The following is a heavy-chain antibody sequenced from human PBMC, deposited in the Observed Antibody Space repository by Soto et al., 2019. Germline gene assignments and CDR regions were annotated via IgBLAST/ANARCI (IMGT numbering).Heavy chain of an antibody. CDR2: VLGGGGST. V-gene: IGHV3-23*01. CDR1: GFTFSSYA. J-gene: IGHJ3*02. Sequence: GGSLRLSCAASGFTFSSYAMGWVRQSPGKGLEWVSGVLGGGGSTFYADSVKGRFTISRDNSKNTLYVQMNSLRAEDTAIYYCARKGPPRDAFDIWGQGTMVNVS. CDR3: ARKGPPRDAFDI.